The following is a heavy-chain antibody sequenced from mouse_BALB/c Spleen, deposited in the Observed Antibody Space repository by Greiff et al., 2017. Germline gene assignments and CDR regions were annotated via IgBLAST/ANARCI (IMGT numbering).Heavy chain of an antibody. CDR1: GFTFSSFG. V-gene: IGHV5-17*02. Sequence: EVMLVESGGGLVQPGGSRKLSCAASGFTFSSFGMHWVRQAPEKGLEWVAYISSGSSTIYYADTVKGRFTISRDNPKNTLFLQMTSLRSEDTAMYYCARWVRGETAMDYWGQGTSVTVSS. CDR3: ARWVRGETAMDY. J-gene: IGHJ4*01. CDR2: ISSGSSTI. D-gene: IGHD2-14*01.